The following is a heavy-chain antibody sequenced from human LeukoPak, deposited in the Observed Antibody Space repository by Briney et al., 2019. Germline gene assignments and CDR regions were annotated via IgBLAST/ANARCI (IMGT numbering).Heavy chain of an antibody. CDR2: ISAYSDNT. J-gene: IGHJ6*02. CDR3: ARDGVEMATYYYYAMDV. CDR1: GFTLTSYG. Sequence: GASVKVSCKASGFTLTSYGFNWVRQAPGQGLEWMGWISAYSDNTNFAQKFQDRVTMTTDTSTSTAYMELRSLRSDDTAVYHCARDGVEMATYYYYAMDVWGQGTTVTVSS. V-gene: IGHV1-18*04. D-gene: IGHD5-24*01.